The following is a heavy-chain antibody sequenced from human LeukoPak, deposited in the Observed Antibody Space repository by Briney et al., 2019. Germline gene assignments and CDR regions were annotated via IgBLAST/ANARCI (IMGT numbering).Heavy chain of an antibody. Sequence: PGGSLRLSCAASAFTFSDYSMNWVRQAPGKGLEWVSSISSSSSYIYYADSVKGRFTISRDNAKNSLYLQMNSLRAEDTAVYYCARDPWGYDILTWDYWGQGTLVTVSS. CDR2: ISSSSSYI. J-gene: IGHJ4*02. CDR3: ARDPWGYDILTWDY. CDR1: AFTFSDYS. V-gene: IGHV3-21*01. D-gene: IGHD3-9*01.